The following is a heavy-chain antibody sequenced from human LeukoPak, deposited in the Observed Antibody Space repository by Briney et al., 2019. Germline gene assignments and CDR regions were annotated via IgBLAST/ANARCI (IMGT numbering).Heavy chain of an antibody. CDR2: IYYSGST. Sequence: SETLSLTCTVSGGSISSYYWSWIRQPPGKGLEWIGYIYYSGSTNYNPSLESRVTISVDTSKNQFSLKLSSVTAADTAVYYCARVPLASSFGSSYYYYGMDVWGQGTTVTVPS. CDR1: GGSISSYY. CDR3: ARVPLASSFGSSYYYYGMDV. J-gene: IGHJ6*02. D-gene: IGHD3-16*01. V-gene: IGHV4-59*01.